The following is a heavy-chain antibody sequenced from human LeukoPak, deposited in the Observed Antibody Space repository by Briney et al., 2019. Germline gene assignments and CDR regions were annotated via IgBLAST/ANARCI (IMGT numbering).Heavy chain of an antibody. Sequence: ASVKVSCKTSRYTFTDYYMHWVRQAPGQGLQWMGWINPNSGGTNYARKFQGRVTMTRDTSISTAYMELSRLRSDDTAVYYCARGGWSLGYCSSSSCLDWFDIWGQGTLVIVSS. CDR2: INPNSGGT. D-gene: IGHD2-2*01. CDR1: RYTFTDYY. V-gene: IGHV1-2*02. J-gene: IGHJ5*02. CDR3: ARGGWSLGYCSSSSCLDWFDI.